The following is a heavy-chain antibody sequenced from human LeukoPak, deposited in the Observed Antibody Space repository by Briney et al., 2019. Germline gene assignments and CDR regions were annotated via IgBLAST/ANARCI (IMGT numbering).Heavy chain of an antibody. CDR2: INPSGGSA. J-gene: IGHJ4*02. CDR1: GYTFTSYY. CDR3: ARDTVTGYFDY. V-gene: IGHV1-46*01. Sequence: GASVKVSCKASGYTFTSYYMHWVRQAPGQGLEWMGIINPSGGSASYAQKFHGRVTMTRDTSTSTVYMELSSLRSEDTAVYYCARDTVTGYFDYWGQGTLVTVSS. D-gene: IGHD4-11*01.